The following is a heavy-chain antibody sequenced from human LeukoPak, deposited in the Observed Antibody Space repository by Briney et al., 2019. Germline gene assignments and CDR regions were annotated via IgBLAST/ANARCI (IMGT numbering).Heavy chain of an antibody. V-gene: IGHV3-64*01. CDR2: ISSNGGST. J-gene: IGHJ5*02. CDR3: ATRQAADRMYSES. Sequence: GGSLRLSCAASGFIFSNYAMNWVRQAPGKGLEYVSGISSNGGSTYYANSVKGRFIISRDYSKNMLYLQMGSLRDDDMAVYYCATRQAADRMYSESWGQGTLVTVSS. D-gene: IGHD6-13*01. CDR1: GFIFSNYA.